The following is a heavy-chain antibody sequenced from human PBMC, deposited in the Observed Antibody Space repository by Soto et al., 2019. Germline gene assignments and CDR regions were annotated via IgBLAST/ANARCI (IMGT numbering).Heavy chain of an antibody. D-gene: IGHD3-16*02. CDR3: ARGYQTPSLYYYYGMDV. Sequence: PSETLSLTCTVSGGSISSGGYYWSWIRQHPGKGLEWIGYIYYSGSTYYNPSLKSRVTISVDTSKNQFSLKLSSVTAADTAVYYCARGYQTPSLYYYYGMDVWGQGTTVTVSS. CDR1: GGSISSGGYY. V-gene: IGHV4-31*03. J-gene: IGHJ6*02. CDR2: IYYSGST.